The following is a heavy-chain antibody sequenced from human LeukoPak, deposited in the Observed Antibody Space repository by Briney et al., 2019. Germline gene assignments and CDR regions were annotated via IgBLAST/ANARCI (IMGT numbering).Heavy chain of an antibody. V-gene: IGHV3-48*03. Sequence: GGSLRLSCAASGFTFSSYEMNWVRQAPGRGLEWVSYISSSGGSSGSTIYYADSVKGRFTISRDNAKNSLYLQMNSLRAEDTAVYYCARDQGLPYWGQGTLVTVSS. CDR2: ISSSGGSSGSTI. J-gene: IGHJ4*02. CDR3: ARDQGLPY. CDR1: GFTFSSYE.